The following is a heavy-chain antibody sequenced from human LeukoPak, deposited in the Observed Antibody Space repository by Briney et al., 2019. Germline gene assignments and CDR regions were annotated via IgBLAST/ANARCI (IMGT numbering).Heavy chain of an antibody. CDR3: AKDSEYGDYLLGGGLDY. CDR1: GFTLSSYS. Sequence: PGGSLRLSCAASGFTLSSYSMNWVRQAPGKGLEWVSYISSSSSTIYYADSVKGRFTISRDNSKNTLYLQMNSLRAEDTAVYYCAKDSEYGDYLLGGGLDYWGQGTLVTVSS. D-gene: IGHD4-17*01. CDR2: ISSSSSTI. J-gene: IGHJ4*02. V-gene: IGHV3-48*01.